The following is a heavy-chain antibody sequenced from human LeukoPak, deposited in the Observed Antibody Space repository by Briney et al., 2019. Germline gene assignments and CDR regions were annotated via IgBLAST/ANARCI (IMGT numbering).Heavy chain of an antibody. J-gene: IGHJ4*02. Sequence: QTGGSLRLSCAASEFTFSSYALNWVRQAPGKGLEWVSGITASGALTYYADSVKGRFTISRDNSMNMVYLQMNSLRTEDTAEYYCAKDKYSWGHHGDPLDYWGRGTLVTVSS. D-gene: IGHD4-17*01. CDR2: ITASGALT. V-gene: IGHV3-23*01. CDR3: AKDKYSWGHHGDPLDY. CDR1: EFTFSSYA.